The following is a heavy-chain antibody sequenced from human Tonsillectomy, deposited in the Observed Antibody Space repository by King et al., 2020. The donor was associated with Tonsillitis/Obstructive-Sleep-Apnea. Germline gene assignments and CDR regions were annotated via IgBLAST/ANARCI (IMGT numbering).Heavy chain of an antibody. J-gene: IGHJ6*03. CDR2: INHSRNT. V-gene: IGHV4-34*01. Sequence: VQLQQWGAGLLKPSEPLSLTCAVYGGSFSGYYWSWIRQPPGKGLEWIGEINHSRNTNYNPSLKSRVTISVETSKNQFSLKLSSVTAADTAVYYCARDYYASMDVWGKGTTVTVSS. CDR1: GGSFSGYY. D-gene: IGHD3-22*01. CDR3: ARDYYASMDV.